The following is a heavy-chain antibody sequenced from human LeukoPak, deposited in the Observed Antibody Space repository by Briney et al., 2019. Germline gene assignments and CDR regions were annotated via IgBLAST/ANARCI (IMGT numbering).Heavy chain of an antibody. CDR2: ISGSGGST. V-gene: IGHV3-23*01. J-gene: IGHJ4*02. CDR1: GFTFSSYA. CDR3: AKFLPTHIVVANYYFDY. D-gene: IGHD2-21*01. Sequence: GGSLRLSCAASGFTFSSYAMSWVRQAPGKGLEWVSAISGSGGSTYYADSMKGRFTISRDNSKNTLYLQMNSLRAEDTAVYYCAKFLPTHIVVANYYFDYWGQGTLVTVSS.